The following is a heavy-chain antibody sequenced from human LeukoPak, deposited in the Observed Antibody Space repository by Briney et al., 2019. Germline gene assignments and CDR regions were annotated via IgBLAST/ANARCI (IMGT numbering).Heavy chain of an antibody. D-gene: IGHD3-10*01. Sequence: GSLRLSCAASGFTVSSNYMSWVRQAPGKGLEWVSAISGSGGSTYYADSVKGWFTISRDNSKNTLYLQMNSLRAEDTAVYYCAKAPGFGEFFYFDYWGQGTLVTVSS. V-gene: IGHV3-23*01. CDR1: GFTVSSNY. CDR3: AKAPGFGEFFYFDY. J-gene: IGHJ4*02. CDR2: ISGSGGST.